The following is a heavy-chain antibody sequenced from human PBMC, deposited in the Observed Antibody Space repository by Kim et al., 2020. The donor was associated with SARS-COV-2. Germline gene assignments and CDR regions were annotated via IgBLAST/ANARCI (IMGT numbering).Heavy chain of an antibody. D-gene: IGHD6-13*01. CDR2: ISAYNGNT. Sequence: ASVKVSCKASGYTFTSYGISWVRQAPGQGLEWMGWISAYNGNTNYAQKLQGRVTMTTDTSTSTAYMELRSLRSDDTAVYYCARREYSSSWRFSMDVWGQGTTVTVSS. CDR1: GYTFTSYG. CDR3: ARREYSSSWRFSMDV. V-gene: IGHV1-18*01. J-gene: IGHJ6*02.